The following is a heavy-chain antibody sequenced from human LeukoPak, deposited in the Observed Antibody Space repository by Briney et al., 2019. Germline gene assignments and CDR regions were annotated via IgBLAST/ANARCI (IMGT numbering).Heavy chain of an antibody. D-gene: IGHD2-15*01. V-gene: IGHV3-53*01. CDR3: ARVQGVVAAIDY. CDR2: IYSGGTT. Sequence: GGSLRLSCAASGSTVSSNYMSWVRQAPGKGLEWVSVIYSGGTTYYADSVKGRFTISRDNSKNTLYLQMNSLRAEDTAVYYCARVQGVVAAIDYWGQGTLVTVSS. CDR1: GSTVSSNY. J-gene: IGHJ4*02.